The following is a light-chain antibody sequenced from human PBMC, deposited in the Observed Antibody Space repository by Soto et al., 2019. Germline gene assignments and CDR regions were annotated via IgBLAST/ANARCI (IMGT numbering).Light chain of an antibody. CDR1: NNNVSVYDY. V-gene: IGLV2-11*01. CDR2: DVS. CDR3: CANEGSYTYV. J-gene: IGLJ1*01. Sequence: LTQAPSGFGSPGQSVTIPRTRNNNNVSVYDYVSWYQQHPGKAPKLMIYDVSKRPSGFPDRFSGSKFSNTASLTISGLQAEDEPDYDCCANEGSYTYVVGTGTKVX.